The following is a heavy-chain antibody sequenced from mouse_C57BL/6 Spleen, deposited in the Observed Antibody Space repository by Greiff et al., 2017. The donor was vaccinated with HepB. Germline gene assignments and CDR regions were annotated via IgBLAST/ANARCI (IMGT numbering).Heavy chain of an antibody. J-gene: IGHJ2*01. CDR3: ARGTAQGRNGYFDY. V-gene: IGHV1-52*01. CDR2: IDPSDSET. CDR1: GYTFTSYW. D-gene: IGHD3-2*02. Sequence: QVQLQQSGAELVRPGSSVKLSCKASGYTFTSYWMHWVKQRPIQGLEWIGNIDPSDSETHYNQKFKDKATLTLDKSSSTAYMQLSSLTSEDSAVYYCARGTAQGRNGYFDYWGQGTTLTVSS.